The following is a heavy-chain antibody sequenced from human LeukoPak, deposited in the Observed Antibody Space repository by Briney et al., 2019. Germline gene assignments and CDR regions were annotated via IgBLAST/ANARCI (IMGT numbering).Heavy chain of an antibody. Sequence: SETLSLTCAVYGGSFSGYYWSWIRQPPGKGLEWIGEINHSGSTNYNPSLKSRVTISVDTSKNQFSLKLSSVTAADTAVYYCARLSPWLQYVNWGQGTLVTVSS. V-gene: IGHV4-34*01. J-gene: IGHJ4*02. CDR1: GGSFSGYY. D-gene: IGHD5-24*01. CDR2: INHSGST. CDR3: ARLSPWLQYVN.